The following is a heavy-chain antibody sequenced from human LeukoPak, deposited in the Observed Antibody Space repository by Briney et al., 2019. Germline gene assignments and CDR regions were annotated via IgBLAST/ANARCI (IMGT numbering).Heavy chain of an antibody. CDR2: INPNSGGT. CDR3: ARGMEPYYYMDV. D-gene: IGHD1-26*01. Sequence: ASVKVSCKASGQTFTGNYIHWVRQAPGQGLEWMGWINPNSGGTNYAQKFQGRVTMTRDTSISTAYMELSRLRSDDTAVYYCARGMEPYYYMDVWGKGTTVTVSS. CDR1: GQTFTGNY. J-gene: IGHJ6*03. V-gene: IGHV1-2*02.